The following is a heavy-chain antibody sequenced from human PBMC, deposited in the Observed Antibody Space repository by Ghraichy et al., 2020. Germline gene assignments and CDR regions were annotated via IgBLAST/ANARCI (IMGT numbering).Heavy chain of an antibody. Sequence: SETLSLTCAVYGGSFSGYYWSWIRQPPGKGLEWIGEINHSGSTNYNPSLKSRLTISVETSKNQFSLKLSSVTAADTAVYYCARGGAPYQLLYARFDPWGQGTLVTVSS. J-gene: IGHJ5*02. CDR3: ARGGAPYQLLYARFDP. CDR2: INHSGST. D-gene: IGHD2-2*02. CDR1: GGSFSGYY. V-gene: IGHV4-34*01.